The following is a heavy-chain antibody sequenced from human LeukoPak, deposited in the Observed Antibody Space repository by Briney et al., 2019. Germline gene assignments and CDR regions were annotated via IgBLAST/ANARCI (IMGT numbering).Heavy chain of an antibody. D-gene: IGHD6-13*01. V-gene: IGHV3-53*01. CDR1: RFTFSTNY. J-gene: IGHJ4*02. Sequence: GGSLRLSCAASRFTFSTNYMTWVRQAPGKGLEWVSIIYDDGSTFYIVSVKGRFTISRDNSKNTLYLQMTSLRADDTAVYYCAKAGIAAAGTSDYWGQGTLVTVSS. CDR3: AKAGIAAAGTSDY. CDR2: IYDDGST.